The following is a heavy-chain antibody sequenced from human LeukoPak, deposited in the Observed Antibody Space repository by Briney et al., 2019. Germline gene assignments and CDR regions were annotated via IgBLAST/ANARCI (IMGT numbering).Heavy chain of an antibody. Sequence: GGSLRLSCAASGFTFSSFGMNWVRQAPGRGLEWVSSISTSSSHIYYADSVRGRFTISRDNAKNSLYLQTNSLRAEDTAVYYCASSRSGELVYYGMDVWGQGTTVTVSS. CDR1: GFTFSSFG. CDR3: ASSRSGELVYYGMDV. D-gene: IGHD3-16*01. J-gene: IGHJ6*02. V-gene: IGHV3-21*01. CDR2: ISTSSSHI.